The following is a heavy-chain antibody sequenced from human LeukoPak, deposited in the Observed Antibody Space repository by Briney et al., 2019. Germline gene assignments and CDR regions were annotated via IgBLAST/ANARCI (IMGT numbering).Heavy chain of an antibody. Sequence: GRSLRLSCAASAFSFSSYSINWVRHAPGNWLEWVSSILSSSSYIYYAESVEGRFTISSDNAKTSLYVQRNSLRAEGRGVYYCARDRPRDSPHAHLSSGWYGFDYWGQGTLVTVSS. CDR2: ILSSSSYI. D-gene: IGHD6-19*01. V-gene: IGHV3-21*01. CDR3: ARDRPRDSPHAHLSSGWYGFDY. CDR1: AFSFSSYS. J-gene: IGHJ4*02.